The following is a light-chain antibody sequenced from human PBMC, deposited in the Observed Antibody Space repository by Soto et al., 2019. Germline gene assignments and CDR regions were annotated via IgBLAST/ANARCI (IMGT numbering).Light chain of an antibody. J-gene: IGLJ2*01. CDR2: KEN. CDR3: RAWDDSLDGPV. Sequence: QSVLTQPPSASGTPGQRVTISCSGSSSNIGSNTVSWYQQVPGTAPKLLIYKENRRPSGVPDRISASKSGASASLAISGLQAEDEADYYCRAWDDSLDGPVFGGGTKLTVL. V-gene: IGLV1-44*01. CDR1: SSNIGSNT.